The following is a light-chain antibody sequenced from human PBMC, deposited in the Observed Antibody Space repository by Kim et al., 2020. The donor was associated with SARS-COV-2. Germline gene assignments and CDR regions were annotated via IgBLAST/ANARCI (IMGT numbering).Light chain of an antibody. V-gene: IGLV3-19*01. J-gene: IGLJ2*01. CDR2: GKN. CDR1: SLRSYY. CDR3: KSRDSRTKVV. Sequence: SSELTQDPAVSVALGQTVRITYQGDSLRSYYATWYQQKSGQAPVLVFYGKNNRPSGIPDRFSGSSSGNTASLTIAGAQAADEADYYCKSRDSRTKVVFGGGTQLT.